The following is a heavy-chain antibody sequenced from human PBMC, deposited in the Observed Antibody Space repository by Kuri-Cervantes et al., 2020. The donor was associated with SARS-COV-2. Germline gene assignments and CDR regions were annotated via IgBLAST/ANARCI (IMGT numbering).Heavy chain of an antibody. V-gene: IGHV3-23*01. Sequence: GESLKISCAASGFTFSTYAMSWVRQAPGKGLEWVSGISGSGSNTHYADSVKGRFTISRDNSKNTLDLQINSLRGEDTAVYYCVKDGENFDFWSGHHEDYYMDVWGKGTTVTVSS. D-gene: IGHD3-3*01. J-gene: IGHJ6*03. CDR1: GFTFSTYA. CDR3: VKDGENFDFWSGHHEDYYMDV. CDR2: ISGSGSNT.